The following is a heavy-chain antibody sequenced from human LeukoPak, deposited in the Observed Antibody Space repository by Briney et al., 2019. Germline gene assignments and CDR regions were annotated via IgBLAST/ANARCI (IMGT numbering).Heavy chain of an antibody. J-gene: IGHJ3*02. V-gene: IGHV4-4*02. D-gene: IGHD3-22*01. Sequence: SETLSLTCAVSGGSISSSNWWSWVRQPPGKGLEWIGEIYHSGSTNYNPSLKSRVTISVDKSKNQFSLKLSSVTAADTAVYYCATPSSGYSNDAFDIWGQGTMVTVSS. CDR3: ATPSSGYSNDAFDI. CDR2: IYHSGST. CDR1: GGSISSSNW.